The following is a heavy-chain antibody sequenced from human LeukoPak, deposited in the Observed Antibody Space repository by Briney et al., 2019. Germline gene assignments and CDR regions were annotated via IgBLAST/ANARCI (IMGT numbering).Heavy chain of an antibody. CDR3: ARDVRSSSSWHDY. J-gene: IGHJ4*02. CDR1: GFTFSSYS. V-gene: IGHV3-21*01. Sequence: GGSLRLSCAASGFTFSSYSMNWVRQAPGKGLEWVSSISSSSSYIYYADSVKGRFTISRDNAKNSLYLQMNSLRAEDTAVYYCARDVRSSSSWHDYWGQGTLVTVSS. CDR2: ISSSSSYI. D-gene: IGHD6-13*01.